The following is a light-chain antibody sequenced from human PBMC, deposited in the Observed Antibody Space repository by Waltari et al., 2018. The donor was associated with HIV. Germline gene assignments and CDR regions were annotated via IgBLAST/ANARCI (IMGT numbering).Light chain of an antibody. Sequence: QSALTQPASVSGSPGQSITIPCTGTNSAVGSYNLVSWYQHHPGKAPKLMIYEGSKRPSGVSNRFSGSKSGNTASLTISGLQAEDEADYYCCSYAGSNTFVFGTGTKVTVL. V-gene: IGLV2-23*03. CDR3: CSYAGSNTFV. CDR2: EGS. J-gene: IGLJ1*01. CDR1: NSAVGSYNL.